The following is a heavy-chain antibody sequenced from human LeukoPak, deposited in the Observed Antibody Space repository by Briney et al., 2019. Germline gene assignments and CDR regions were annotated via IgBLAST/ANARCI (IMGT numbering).Heavy chain of an antibody. J-gene: IGHJ3*02. CDR2: IYYSGST. V-gene: IGHV4-59*01. CDR3: ARSSYYYGADAFDI. D-gene: IGHD3-10*01. CDR1: GGSISSYY. Sequence: SETLSLTCTVSGGSISSYYWSWIRQPPGKGLEWVGYIYYSGSTNYNPSLKSRVTISLDTSKTQFSLKLSSVTAADTAAYYCARSSYYYGADAFDIWGQGTMVNIFS.